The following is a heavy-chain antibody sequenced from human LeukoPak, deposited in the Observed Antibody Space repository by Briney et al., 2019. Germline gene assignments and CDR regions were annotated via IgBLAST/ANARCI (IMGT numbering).Heavy chain of an antibody. J-gene: IGHJ2*01. D-gene: IGHD6-13*01. V-gene: IGHV4-61*02. CDR1: GGSISSGSYY. CDR3: ARVSSSWYQDWYFDL. Sequence: SETLSLTCTVSGGSISSGSYYWSWIRRPAGKGLEWIGRINTSGSTNYNPSLKSRVSISVDMSKNQFSLKLNSVTAADTAVYYCARVSSSWYQDWYFDLWGRGTLVTVSS. CDR2: INTSGST.